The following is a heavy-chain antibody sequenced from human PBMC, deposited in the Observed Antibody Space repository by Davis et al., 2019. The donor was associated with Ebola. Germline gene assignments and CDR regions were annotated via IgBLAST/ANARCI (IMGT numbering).Heavy chain of an antibody. D-gene: IGHD3-3*01. V-gene: IGHV4-30-2*01. Sequence: LRFSCTVSGGSIGSGAFSWTWIRQPPGKGLEWIGYIYNSGTSNYNPSLKSRVTMSLDRSKNQFSLKMRLVTAADTAVYYCARETYDTWRGQTGNWFDPWGQGTLVTVSS. CDR3: ARETYDTWRGQTGNWFDP. CDR1: GGSIGSGAFS. CDR2: IYNSGTS. J-gene: IGHJ5*02.